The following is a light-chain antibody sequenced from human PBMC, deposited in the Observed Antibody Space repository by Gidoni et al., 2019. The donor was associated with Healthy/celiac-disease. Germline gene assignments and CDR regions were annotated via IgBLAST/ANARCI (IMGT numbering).Light chain of an antibody. Sequence: QSVLTQPPSASGTPGQRGTISCSGSSSNIGSNTVNWYQQLPGPAPKLLIYSTNQRPSGVPDRFSGSKSGTSASLAISGLQSEDEADYYCAAWDDSLNVVVFGGGTKLTVL. V-gene: IGLV1-44*01. CDR1: SSNIGSNT. CDR3: AAWDDSLNVVV. CDR2: STN. J-gene: IGLJ2*01.